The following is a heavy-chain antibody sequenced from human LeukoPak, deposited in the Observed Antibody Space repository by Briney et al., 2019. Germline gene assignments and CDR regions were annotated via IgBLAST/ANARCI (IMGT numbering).Heavy chain of an antibody. Sequence: GGSLRLSCAASGFTFSSYSMNWVRQAPGKGLEWVSYISSSSTIYYADSVKGRFTISRDNAKNSLYLQMNSLRAEDTAVYYCARLTSYYYDSSAYYTEDYWGQGTLVTVSS. J-gene: IGHJ4*02. CDR1: GFTFSSYS. D-gene: IGHD3-22*01. CDR3: ARLTSYYYDSSAYYTEDY. V-gene: IGHV3-48*04. CDR2: ISSSSTI.